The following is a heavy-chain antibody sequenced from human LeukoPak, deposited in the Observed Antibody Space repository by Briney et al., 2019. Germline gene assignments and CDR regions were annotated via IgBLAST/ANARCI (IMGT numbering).Heavy chain of an antibody. CDR1: GFTFSSYW. CDR3: ATAGGDGSRMGFDP. Sequence: GSLRLSCADSGFTFSSYWMNWVRQTPGKGLVWVSCISADGSVTRYADSVKGRFTISRDNTKSTLYLQMHSLRAEDTAVYYCATAGGDGSRMGFDPWGQGTLVTVSS. CDR2: ISADGSVT. D-gene: IGHD2-15*01. J-gene: IGHJ5*02. V-gene: IGHV3-74*01.